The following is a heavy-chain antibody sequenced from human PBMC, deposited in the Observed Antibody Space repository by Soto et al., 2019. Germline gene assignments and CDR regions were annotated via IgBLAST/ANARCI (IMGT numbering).Heavy chain of an antibody. D-gene: IGHD2-15*01. V-gene: IGHV3-30-3*01. J-gene: IGHJ5*02. CDR2: ISYDGSNI. CDR3: AKRGDCSGGSCSNWLDP. Sequence: ESGGGVVQPGRSLRLSCAASGFSFGSYAMHWVRQAPGKGLEWVALISYDGSNIHYADSVKGRFTISRDTSNNTLYLQMNSLRAEDTAVYYCAKRGDCSGGSCSNWLDPWGQGTLVTVSS. CDR1: GFSFGSYA.